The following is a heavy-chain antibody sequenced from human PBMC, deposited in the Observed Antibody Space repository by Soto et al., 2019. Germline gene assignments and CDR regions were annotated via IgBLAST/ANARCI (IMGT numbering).Heavy chain of an antibody. CDR3: ARDRSYALDV. CDR1: GFNFSDYY. V-gene: IGHV3-74*01. J-gene: IGHJ6*02. Sequence: GGSLRLSCAASGFNFSDYYMSWIRQAPGKGLVWVSHINSVGSGTDYADSVKGRFTISRDNAKNTVFLQMNTLRAEDTAVYYCARDRSYALDVWGQGSTVTVSS. CDR2: INSVGSGT.